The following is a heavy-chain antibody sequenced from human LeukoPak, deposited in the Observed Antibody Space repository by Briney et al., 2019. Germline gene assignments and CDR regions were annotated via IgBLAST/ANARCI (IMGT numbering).Heavy chain of an antibody. V-gene: IGHV4-59*08. CDR1: SGSISSYY. CDR2: IYYTGST. CDR3: ARHGPYLGRLGWFDP. D-gene: IGHD1-26*01. Sequence: SETLSLTCTVSSGSISSYYWSWIRQPPGKGLEWIGYIYYTGSTNYNPSLKSRVTISVDTSKNQFSLNLSSVTAADTAVYYCARHGPYLGRLGWFDPWGQGTLVTVS. J-gene: IGHJ5*02.